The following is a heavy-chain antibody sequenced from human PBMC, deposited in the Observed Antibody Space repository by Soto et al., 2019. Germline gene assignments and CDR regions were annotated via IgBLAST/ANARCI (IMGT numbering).Heavy chain of an antibody. CDR3: ARGNDYYYDSSGSYDY. V-gene: IGHV4-34*01. D-gene: IGHD3-22*01. J-gene: IGHJ4*02. CDR2: INHSGIA. CDR1: GGSFNGYY. Sequence: SSETLSLTCGVYGGSFNGYYWTWIRQPPGKGLEWIGEINHSGIANYNPSLKRRVTISVDTSKNQFSLEWRSVTAADTAVYYCARGNDYYYDSSGSYDYWGQGTLVTVSS.